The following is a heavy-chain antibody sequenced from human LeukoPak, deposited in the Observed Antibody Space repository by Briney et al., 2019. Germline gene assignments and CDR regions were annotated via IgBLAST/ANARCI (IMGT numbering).Heavy chain of an antibody. CDR2: INGRSNYI. V-gene: IGHV3-21*01. CDR1: GFTFSSFT. Sequence: GGSLRLSCTASGFTFSSFTMNWVRQAPGKGLEWVSSINGRSNYIYYADSVKGRFTISRDNAKNSLYLQMNSLRAEDTAVYYCASVRYCSSTSCSEGALDPWGQGTLVTVSS. CDR3: ASVRYCSSTSCSEGALDP. D-gene: IGHD2-2*01. J-gene: IGHJ5*02.